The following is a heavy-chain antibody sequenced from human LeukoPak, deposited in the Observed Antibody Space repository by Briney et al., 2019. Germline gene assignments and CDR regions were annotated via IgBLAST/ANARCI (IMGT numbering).Heavy chain of an antibody. Sequence: GRFTISRDNAKNSLYLQMNSLRAEDTAVYYCARCPYSSSWYLGTFDIWGQGTMVTVSS. D-gene: IGHD6-13*01. V-gene: IGHV3-11*06. CDR3: ARCPYSSSWYLGTFDI. J-gene: IGHJ3*02.